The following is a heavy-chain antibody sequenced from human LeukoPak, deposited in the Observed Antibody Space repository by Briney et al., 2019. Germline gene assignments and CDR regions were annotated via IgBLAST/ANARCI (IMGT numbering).Heavy chain of an antibody. D-gene: IGHD4-11*01. Sequence: GGSLRLSCAASAFTFSNFGMSWVRQAPGKGLEWVSAISGSGATTYYADSVKGRFTISRDNSKNTLSLQMDSLRAEDTVVYYCARSTVTYDYWGQGTLVTVSS. CDR1: AFTFSNFG. V-gene: IGHV3-23*01. J-gene: IGHJ4*02. CDR2: ISGSGATT. CDR3: ARSTVTYDY.